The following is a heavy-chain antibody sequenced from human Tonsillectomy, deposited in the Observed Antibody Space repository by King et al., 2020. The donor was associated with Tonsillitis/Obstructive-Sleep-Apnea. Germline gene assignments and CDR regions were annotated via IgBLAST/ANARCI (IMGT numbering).Heavy chain of an antibody. Sequence: QLVQSGAEVKKPGESLKISCKGSGFSFTSYWIGWVRQMPGKGLEWMGIIYPGDSDTRYSPSFQGQVTISADKSISTAYLQWSSLKASDTAMYYCARSPPEYGSSSNCWGNWFDPWGQGTLVTVSS. V-gene: IGHV5-51*01. CDR2: IYPGDSDT. CDR3: ARSPPEYGSSSNCWGNWFDP. CDR1: GFSFTSYW. J-gene: IGHJ5*02. D-gene: IGHD2-2*01.